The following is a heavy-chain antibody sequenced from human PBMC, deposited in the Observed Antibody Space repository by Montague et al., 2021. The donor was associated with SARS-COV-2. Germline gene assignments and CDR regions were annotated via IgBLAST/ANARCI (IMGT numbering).Heavy chain of an antibody. CDR2: IYYSGST. CDR3: ARRVTGTTVHYYYYGMDV. J-gene: IGHJ6*02. CDR1: GGSISSSSYY. Sequence: SETRSLTCTVSGGSISSSSYYWGWIRQPPGKGLEWIGSIYYSGSTYYNPSLKSRVTISADTSKNQFSLKLSSVTAADTAVYYCARRVTGTTVHYYYYGMDVWGQGTTVTVSS. V-gene: IGHV4-39*01. D-gene: IGHD1-20*01.